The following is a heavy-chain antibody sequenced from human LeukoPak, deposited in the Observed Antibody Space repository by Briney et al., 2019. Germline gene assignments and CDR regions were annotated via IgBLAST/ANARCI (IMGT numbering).Heavy chain of an antibody. D-gene: IGHD2-2*01. Sequence: PSETLSLTCTLSGGSISSRSYYWGWIRQPPGKGLEWIGTIHYRGSTFYNPSLKSRVTISVDTSKIQVSLKLSSVTASDTAVYYCASLGGYCSSVSCYQYFHLWGRGTLVTVSS. CDR2: IHYRGST. J-gene: IGHJ2*01. V-gene: IGHV4-39*01. CDR1: GGSISSRSYY. CDR3: ASLGGYCSSVSCYQYFHL.